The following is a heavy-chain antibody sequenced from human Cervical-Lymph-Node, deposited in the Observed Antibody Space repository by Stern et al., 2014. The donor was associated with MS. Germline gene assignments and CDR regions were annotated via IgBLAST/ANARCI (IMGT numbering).Heavy chain of an antibody. Sequence: EVQLVQSGAEVKKPGESLKISCKGSGYIFSTYWIAWVRQMPGRGLEWMGLIFPGDSDTRSSPSFQGHVTISADTSINTAYLQWSSLKASDTAIYYCARPSNSGLFLQHWGQGTVVTVSS. CDR3: ARPSNSGLFLQH. CDR2: IFPGDSDT. CDR1: GYIFSTYW. V-gene: IGHV5-51*01. D-gene: IGHD6-19*01. J-gene: IGHJ1*01.